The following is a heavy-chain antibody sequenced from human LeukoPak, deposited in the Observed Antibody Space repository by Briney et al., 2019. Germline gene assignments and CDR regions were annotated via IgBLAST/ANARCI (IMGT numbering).Heavy chain of an antibody. Sequence: GGSLRLSCAASGFTFSSYAMSWVRQAPGKGLEWVSAISGSGGSTYYADSVKGRFTISRDNSKNTLYLQMNSLRAEDTAVYYCAKFSNRPVGSGYYHGGLFFDYWGQGTLVTVSS. CDR2: ISGSGGST. CDR1: GFTFSSYA. CDR3: AKFSNRPVGSGYYHGGLFFDY. V-gene: IGHV3-23*01. D-gene: IGHD3-22*01. J-gene: IGHJ4*02.